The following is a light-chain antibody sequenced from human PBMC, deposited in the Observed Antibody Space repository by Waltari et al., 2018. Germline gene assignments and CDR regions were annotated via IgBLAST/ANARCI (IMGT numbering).Light chain of an antibody. CDR2: QAS. Sequence: DIQMTQSPSTLSASVGDRVTITCRASQTIVGWLAWYQQKPGKAPKLLIYQASSLESGVPSRVSGSGSGTEFTLTISSLQPDDFATYYCQQYNSYPITFGQGTRLEIK. V-gene: IGKV1-5*03. CDR3: QQYNSYPIT. J-gene: IGKJ5*01. CDR1: QTIVGW.